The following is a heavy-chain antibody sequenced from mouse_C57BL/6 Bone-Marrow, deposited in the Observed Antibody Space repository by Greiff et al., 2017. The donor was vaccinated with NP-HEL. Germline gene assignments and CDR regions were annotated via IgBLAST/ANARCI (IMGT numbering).Heavy chain of an antibody. J-gene: IGHJ2*01. D-gene: IGHD2-3*01. V-gene: IGHV1-69*01. CDR2: LDPSDSYT. Sequence: QVQLKQPGAELVMPGASVKLSCKASGYTFTSYWMHWVKQRPGQGLEWIGELDPSDSYTNYNQKFTGKSTLTVDKSSSTAYMQLSRLTSEDSAVYYWARDGYYVGFDYWGQGTTLTVSS. CDR3: ARDGYYVGFDY. CDR1: GYTFTSYW.